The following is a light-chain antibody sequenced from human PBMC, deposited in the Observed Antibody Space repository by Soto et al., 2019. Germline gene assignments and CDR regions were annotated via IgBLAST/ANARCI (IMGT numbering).Light chain of an antibody. CDR3: SSYTSSSTHV. V-gene: IGLV2-14*03. CDR2: DVN. Sequence: QSVLTQPASVSGSPGQSITISCTGTSSDIGSFTFVSWYQQHPGKVPKLMIFDVNRRPSGVSDRFSGSKSGNTASLTISGIQAEDEGDYSCSSYTSSSTHVFGSGTKRTVL. J-gene: IGLJ1*01. CDR1: SSDIGSFTF.